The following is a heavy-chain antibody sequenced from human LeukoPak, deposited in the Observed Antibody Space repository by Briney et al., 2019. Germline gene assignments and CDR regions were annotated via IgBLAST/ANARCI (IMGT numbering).Heavy chain of an antibody. Sequence: PSETLSLTCTVSGGSISSYYWSWIRQPPGKGLEWIGYIYYSGSTNYNPSLKSRVTISVDTSKNQFSLKLSSVTAADTAVYYCARLHHTVCYYYMDVWGKGTTVTVSS. V-gene: IGHV4-59*01. CDR1: GGSISSYY. CDR3: ARLHHTVCYYYMDV. D-gene: IGHD3-16*01. CDR2: IYYSGST. J-gene: IGHJ6*03.